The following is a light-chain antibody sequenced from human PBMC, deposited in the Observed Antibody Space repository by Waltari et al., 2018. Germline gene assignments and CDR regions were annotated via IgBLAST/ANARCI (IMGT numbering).Light chain of an antibody. Sequence: EIGLTQSPGTLSLSPGERATLSCRASQSVSSSYLAWYQQKPGQAPRLLIYGASSRATGIPDRFSGSGSATDFTLTISRLEPEDFAVYYCQQYGSSPQTFGQGTKLEIE. V-gene: IGKV3-20*01. CDR3: QQYGSSPQT. CDR1: QSVSSSY. J-gene: IGKJ2*01. CDR2: GAS.